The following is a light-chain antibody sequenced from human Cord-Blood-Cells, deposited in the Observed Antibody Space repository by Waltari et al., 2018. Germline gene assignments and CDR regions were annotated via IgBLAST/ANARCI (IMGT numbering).Light chain of an antibody. V-gene: IGLV6-57*03. Sequence: NFMLTQPHSVSESPAKTVTIPCTRSSGSIASNYVQGYQQRPGSAPTTVIYEDNQRPSGVPDRFSGSIDSSANSASLTISGLKTEDEADYYCQSYDSSNQVFGGGTKLTVL. J-gene: IGLJ3*02. CDR3: QSYDSSNQV. CDR2: EDN. CDR1: SGSIASNY.